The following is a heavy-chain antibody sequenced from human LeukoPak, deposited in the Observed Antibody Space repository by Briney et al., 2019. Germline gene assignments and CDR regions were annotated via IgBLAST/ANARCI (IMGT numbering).Heavy chain of an antibody. CDR3: ARVGVVVAATGNLWFDP. Sequence: QPGGSLRLSCAASGFTFSSYEMNWVRQAPGKGLEWVSYISSSGTTIYYADSVKGRFTISRDNAKNSLYLQMNSLRAEDTAVYYYARVGVVVAATGNLWFDPWGQGTLVTVSS. CDR2: ISSSGTTI. CDR1: GFTFSSYE. D-gene: IGHD2-15*01. J-gene: IGHJ5*02. V-gene: IGHV3-48*03.